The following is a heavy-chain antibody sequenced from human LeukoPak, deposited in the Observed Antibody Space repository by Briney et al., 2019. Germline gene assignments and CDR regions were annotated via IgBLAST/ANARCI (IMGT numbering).Heavy chain of an antibody. CDR3: VRDWPGDSYGADP. CDR1: EFTFSNYW. CDR2: IRQDGSQK. J-gene: IGHJ5*02. V-gene: IGHV3-7*01. D-gene: IGHD5-18*01. Sequence: GSLRLSCATSEFTFSNYWMSWVRQAPGKGLEWVANIRQDGSQKYYVDSVKGRFTISRDNAKNSLYLQMNSLRAEDTAVYYCVRDWPGDSYGADPWGRRTLVTVSS.